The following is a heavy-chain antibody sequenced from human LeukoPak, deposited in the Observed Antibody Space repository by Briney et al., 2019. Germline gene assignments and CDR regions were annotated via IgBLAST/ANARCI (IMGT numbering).Heavy chain of an antibody. CDR3: AIMHPYYDGSGYWVQ. CDR2: ISTSGGST. D-gene: IGHD3-22*01. CDR1: GFTFSSYA. J-gene: IGHJ4*02. Sequence: GESLRLSCAASGFTFSSYAMSWVRQAPGKGLEWVSGISTSGGSTSYADSVKGRFTISRDNPRNTMYMEMNSLRAEDTAVYYCAIMHPYYDGSGYWVQWGQGTLVTVSS. V-gene: IGHV3-23*01.